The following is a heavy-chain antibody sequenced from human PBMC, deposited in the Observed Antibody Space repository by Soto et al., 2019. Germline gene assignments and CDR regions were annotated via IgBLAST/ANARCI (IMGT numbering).Heavy chain of an antibody. CDR1: GGSISSYY. CDR3: ARDFLAEDGRLVTYYYGMDV. J-gene: IGHJ6*02. D-gene: IGHD6-13*01. Sequence: SETLSLTCTVSGGSISSYYWSWIRQPAGKGLEWIGRIYTSGSTNYNPSLKSRVTMSVDTSKNQFSLKLSSVTAADTAVYYCARDFLAEDGRLVTYYYGMDVWGQGTTVTVSS. CDR2: IYTSGST. V-gene: IGHV4-4*07.